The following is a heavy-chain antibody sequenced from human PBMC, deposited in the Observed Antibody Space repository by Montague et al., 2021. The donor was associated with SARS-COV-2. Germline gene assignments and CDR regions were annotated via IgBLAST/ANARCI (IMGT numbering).Heavy chain of an antibody. CDR2: GCHTGST. D-gene: IGHD3-10*01. J-gene: IGHJ6*02. CDR3: ARVGRSYGSGNHDGMDV. Sequence: SETLSLTCTVSGGSITVSYCCSWVRQSPGRGLEWIGEGCHTGSTTYNPSLSSRVAISLDKSNRHFSLRMASVTAADTAVYYCARVGRSYGSGNHDGMDVWGQGTTVTVSS. V-gene: IGHV4-4*02. CDR1: GGSITVSYC.